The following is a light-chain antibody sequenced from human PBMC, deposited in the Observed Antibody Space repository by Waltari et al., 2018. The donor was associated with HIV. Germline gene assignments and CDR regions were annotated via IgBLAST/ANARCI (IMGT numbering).Light chain of an antibody. CDR1: QSVLYSSNNKNY. J-gene: IGKJ1*01. CDR3: QQYYSTPWT. CDR2: WAS. Sequence: DIVMTQSPDSLVVSLGERATINCKSSQSVLYSSNNKNYLAWYQQKPGQPPKLLIYWASTRESGVPDRFGGSGSGTDFTLTISSLQAEDVAVYYCQQYYSTPWTFGQGTKVEIK. V-gene: IGKV4-1*01.